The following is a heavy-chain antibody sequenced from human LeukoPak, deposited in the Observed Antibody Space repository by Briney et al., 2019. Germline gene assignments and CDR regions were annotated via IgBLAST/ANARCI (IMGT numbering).Heavy chain of an antibody. D-gene: IGHD3-16*01. V-gene: IGHV3-48*01. J-gene: IGHJ6*03. CDR2: ISGSSGTI. CDR1: GFTFSSYS. Sequence: GGSLRLSCVASGFTFSSYSMRWVCQAPGKGLEWVSYISGSSGTIYYADSVKGRFTISRDNAKNSLYLQMNSLRAEDTAVYYCARRSEFGVLYYMDIWGKGTTVTVSS. CDR3: ARRSEFGVLYYMDI.